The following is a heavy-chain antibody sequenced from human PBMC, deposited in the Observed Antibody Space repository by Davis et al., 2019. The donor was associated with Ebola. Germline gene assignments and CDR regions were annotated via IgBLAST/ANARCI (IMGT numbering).Heavy chain of an antibody. D-gene: IGHD4-17*01. CDR1: GFTFSSYA. CDR2: ISYDGSNK. J-gene: IGHJ6*02. CDR3: ARKVYGDFFYYYYGMDV. Sequence: GGSLRLSCAASGFTFSSYAMHWVRQAPGKGLEWVAVISYDGSNKYYADSVKGRFTISRDNSKNTLYLQMNSLRAEDTAVYYCARKVYGDFFYYYYGMDVWGQGTTVTVSS. V-gene: IGHV3-30-3*01.